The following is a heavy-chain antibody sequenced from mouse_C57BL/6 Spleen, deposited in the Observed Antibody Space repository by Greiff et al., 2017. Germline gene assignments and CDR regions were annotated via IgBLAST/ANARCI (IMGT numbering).Heavy chain of an antibody. D-gene: IGHD1-1*01. CDR1: GYTFTSYW. Sequence: QVQLQQPGTELVKPGASVKLSCKASGYTFTSYWMHWVKQRPGQGLEWIGNINPSNGGTNYNEKFKSKATLTVDKSSSTAYMQLSSLTSEDSAVDYCAREIITTVAYFDVWGTGTTVTVSA. CDR2: INPSNGGT. V-gene: IGHV1-53*01. J-gene: IGHJ1*03. CDR3: AREIITTVAYFDV.